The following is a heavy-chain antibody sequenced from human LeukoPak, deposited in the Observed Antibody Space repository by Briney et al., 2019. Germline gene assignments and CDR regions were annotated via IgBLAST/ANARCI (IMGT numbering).Heavy chain of an antibody. CDR2: INHSGST. CDR3: ARAKTHNYYDSSGSYYFDY. J-gene: IGHJ4*02. CDR1: GGPFSGYY. Sequence: PSETLSLTCAVYGGPFSGYYWSWIRQPPGKGLEWFGEINHSGSTNYNPSLKSRVTISVDTSKNQFSLKLSSVTAADTAVYYCARAKTHNYYDSSGSYYFDYWGQGTLVTVSS. D-gene: IGHD3-22*01. V-gene: IGHV4-34*01.